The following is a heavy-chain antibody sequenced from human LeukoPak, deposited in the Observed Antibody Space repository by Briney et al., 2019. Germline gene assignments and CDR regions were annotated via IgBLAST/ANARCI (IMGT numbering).Heavy chain of an antibody. J-gene: IGHJ4*02. CDR3: ARRGEYSNGLGYYFDY. Sequence: GESLKISCKGSGYSFTNYWIGWVRQMPGKGLEWMGIIYPGDSDTRYSPSFQGQVTISAGKSISTAYLQWSSLKASDTAMYYCARRGEYSNGLGYYFDYWGQGTLVTVSS. V-gene: IGHV5-51*01. CDR2: IYPGDSDT. D-gene: IGHD4-11*01. CDR1: GYSFTNYW.